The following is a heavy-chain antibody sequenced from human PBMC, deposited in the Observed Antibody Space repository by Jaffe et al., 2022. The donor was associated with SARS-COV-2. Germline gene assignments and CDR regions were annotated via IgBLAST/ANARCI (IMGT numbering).Heavy chain of an antibody. J-gene: IGHJ4*02. CDR2: ISYSGSP. CDR1: GGSISSSGFY. D-gene: IGHD4-4*01. Sequence: QLQLQESGPGLLKPSETLSLTCTVSGGSISSSGFYWGWIRQPPGKGLEWIGSISYSGSPYYNPSLKSRVTISADTSKNQFSLTLSSVTAADTAVYYCARDRGNYQTDYWGQGTLVTVSS. CDR3: ARDRGNYQTDY. V-gene: IGHV4-39*01.